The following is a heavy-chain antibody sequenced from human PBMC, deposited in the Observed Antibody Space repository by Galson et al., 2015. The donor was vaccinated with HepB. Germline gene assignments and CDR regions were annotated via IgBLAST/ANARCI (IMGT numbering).Heavy chain of an antibody. CDR3: TRDSRRVTDHDPFDI. D-gene: IGHD3-10*01. CDR1: GFTFSSYW. CDR2: INSDGSST. V-gene: IGHV3-74*01. Sequence: SLRLSCAASGFTFSSYWMHWVRQAPGKGLVWVSRINSDGSSTSYADSVKGRFTTSRDNTKNSLYLQMSSLRAEDTAVYYCTRDSRRVTDHDPFDIWGQGTMVTVSS. J-gene: IGHJ3*02.